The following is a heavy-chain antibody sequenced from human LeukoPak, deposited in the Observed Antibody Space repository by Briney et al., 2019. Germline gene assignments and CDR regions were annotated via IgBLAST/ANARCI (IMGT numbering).Heavy chain of an antibody. Sequence: PSETLSLTCTVSGGSISSYYWSWIRQPPGKGLEWIGYIYYSGSTNYNPSLKSRVTISVDTSKNQFSLKLSSVTAADTAVYYCAREGYGDYIWFDPWGQGTLVTVSS. CDR1: GGSISSYY. CDR3: AREGYGDYIWFDP. CDR2: IYYSGST. J-gene: IGHJ5*02. V-gene: IGHV4-59*12. D-gene: IGHD4-17*01.